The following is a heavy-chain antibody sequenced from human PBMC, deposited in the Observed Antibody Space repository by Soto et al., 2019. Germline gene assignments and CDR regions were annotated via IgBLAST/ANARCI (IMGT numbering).Heavy chain of an antibody. Sequence: QPGGSLRLSCEASGFAFSNFGMSWVRQAPGKGLEWVSGLTGNGVTTYYADSVKGRFTISRDNSKNTLSLQMNSLRVDDTAVYYCARGGQYQQPYQYDFWGQGTLVTVSS. CDR2: LTGNGVTT. CDR3: ARGGQYQQPYQYDF. V-gene: IGHV3-23*01. J-gene: IGHJ4*02. D-gene: IGHD2-2*01. CDR1: GFAFSNFG.